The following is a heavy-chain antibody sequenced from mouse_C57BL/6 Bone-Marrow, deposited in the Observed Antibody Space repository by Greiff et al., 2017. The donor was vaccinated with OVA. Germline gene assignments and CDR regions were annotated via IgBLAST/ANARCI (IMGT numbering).Heavy chain of an antibody. V-gene: IGHV14-4*01. D-gene: IGHD4-1*01. J-gene: IGHJ3*01. Sequence: VQLQQSGAELVRPGASVKLSCTASGFNIKDDYMHWVKQRPEQGLEWIGWIDPENGDTEYASKFQGKATITADTSSNTAYLQLSSLPSEDTAVYYCTTNWDLFAYWGQGTLVTVSA. CDR3: TTNWDLFAY. CDR1: GFNIKDDY. CDR2: IDPENGDT.